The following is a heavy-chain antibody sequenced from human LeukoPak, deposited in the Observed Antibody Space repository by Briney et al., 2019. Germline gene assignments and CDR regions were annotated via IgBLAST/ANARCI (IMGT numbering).Heavy chain of an antibody. J-gene: IGHJ4*02. CDR2: VKSKTDGGTT. Sequence: GGSLRLSCAASGFTFSNAWMSWVRQAPGKGLEWVGRVKSKTDGGTTDYAAPVKGRFTISRDDSKNTLYLQMYSLKTEDTAVYYCTKHTRETTVDYWGQGTLVTVSS. CDR1: GFTFSNAW. D-gene: IGHD1-1*01. CDR3: TKHTRETTVDY. V-gene: IGHV3-15*01.